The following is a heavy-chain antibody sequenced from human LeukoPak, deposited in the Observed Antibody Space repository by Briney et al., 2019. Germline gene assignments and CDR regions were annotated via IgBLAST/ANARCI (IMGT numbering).Heavy chain of an antibody. D-gene: IGHD3-22*01. CDR3: ARQGMTYYYDSSGPYFQH. V-gene: IGHV4-34*01. J-gene: IGHJ1*01. Sequence: PSETLSLTCAVYGGSFSGYYWSWIRQPPGKGPEWIGEINHSGSTNYNPSLKSRVTISVDTSKNQFSLKLSSVTAADTAVYYCARQGMTYYYDSSGPYFQHWGQGTLVTVSS. CDR2: INHSGST. CDR1: GGSFSGYY.